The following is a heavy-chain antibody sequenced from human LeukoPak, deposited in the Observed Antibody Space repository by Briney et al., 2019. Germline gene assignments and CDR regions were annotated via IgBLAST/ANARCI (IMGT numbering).Heavy chain of an antibody. Sequence: PGGSLRLSCAASGFTFSPYPMTWVRQAPGKGLEWISSISSSSGYIYYADSVKGRFTISGDNAKNSLYLQMNSLRAEDTAVYYCASQVSGWLREEVDYWGQGTLVTVSS. V-gene: IGHV3-21*01. CDR3: ASQVSGWLREEVDY. CDR1: GFTFSPYP. D-gene: IGHD6-19*01. CDR2: ISSSSGYI. J-gene: IGHJ4*02.